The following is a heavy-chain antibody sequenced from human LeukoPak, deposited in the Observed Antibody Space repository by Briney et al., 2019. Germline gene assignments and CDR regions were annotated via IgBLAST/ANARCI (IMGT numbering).Heavy chain of an antibody. CDR2: IKQDGSEK. D-gene: IGHD6-6*01. CDR3: ARDHQLGAPMEDV. J-gene: IGHJ3*01. Sequence: HPGGSLRLSCEGSGFTFSRYWMSWFRQAPGKGLEWVANIKQDGSEKYYVDSVKGRFTISRDNTKNSLYLQMNSLRAEDTAVYYCARDHQLGAPMEDVWGQGTMVTVSS. CDR1: GFTFSRYW. V-gene: IGHV3-7*01.